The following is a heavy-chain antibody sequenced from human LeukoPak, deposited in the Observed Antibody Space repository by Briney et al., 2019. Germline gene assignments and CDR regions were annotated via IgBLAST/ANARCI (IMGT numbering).Heavy chain of an antibody. CDR3: ARASSDGIIPAATSFDC. J-gene: IGHJ4*02. CDR1: GLIVSGDY. V-gene: IGHV3-66*01. Sequence: GGSLRLSCAASGLIVSGDYMSWVRQAPGKGLEWVSVIYSGGTTYYADSVKGRFTTSRDNSKNTWYLQMNSLRVKDTAVYYCARASSDGIIPAATSFDCWGQGTLVTVSS. D-gene: IGHD2-2*01. CDR2: IYSGGTT.